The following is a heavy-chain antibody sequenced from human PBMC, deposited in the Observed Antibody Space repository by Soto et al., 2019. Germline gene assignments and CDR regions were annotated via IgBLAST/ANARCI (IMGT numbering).Heavy chain of an antibody. CDR3: ASIAVAEGFDP. J-gene: IGHJ5*02. CDR2: IHSGGNT. Sequence: EVQLVETGGGLIQPGGSLRLSCAASGFSISINYMSWVRQAPGKGLEWVSIIHSGGNTDYADSVKGRFTVSRDNYKNTVYLQMNSLRAEDTAIYYCASIAVAEGFDPWGQGTLVTVSS. D-gene: IGHD6-19*01. V-gene: IGHV3-53*02. CDR1: GFSISINY.